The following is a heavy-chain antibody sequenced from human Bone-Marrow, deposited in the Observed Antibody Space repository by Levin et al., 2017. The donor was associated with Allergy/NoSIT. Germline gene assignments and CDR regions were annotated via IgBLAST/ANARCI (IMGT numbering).Heavy chain of an antibody. CDR2: IYHSGST. CDR3: ARGVPAAIHFDY. Sequence: RSQTLSLTCAVSGGSISSGGYSWSWIRQPPGKGLEWIGYIYHSGSTYYNPSLKSRVTISVDRSKNQFSLKLSSVTAADTAVYYCARGVPAAIHFDYWGQGTLVTVSS. V-gene: IGHV4-30-2*01. CDR1: GGSISSGGYS. J-gene: IGHJ4*02. D-gene: IGHD2-2*02.